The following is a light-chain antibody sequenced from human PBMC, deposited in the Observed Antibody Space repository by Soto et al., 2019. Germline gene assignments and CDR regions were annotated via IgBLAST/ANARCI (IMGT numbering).Light chain of an antibody. Sequence: QSALTQPASVSGSPGQSITIXCTGTSSDVGGYNYVSWYQQHPGKAPKLMIYDVSNRPSGVSNRFSGSKSGNXXXXTXSGLQXXDEADXYCXSYTSSSXLVVF. CDR1: SSDVGGYNY. J-gene: IGLJ2*01. V-gene: IGLV2-14*01. CDR3: XSYTSSSXLVV. CDR2: DVS.